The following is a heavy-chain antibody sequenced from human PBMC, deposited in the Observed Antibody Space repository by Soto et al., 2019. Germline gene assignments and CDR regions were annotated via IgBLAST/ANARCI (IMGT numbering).Heavy chain of an antibody. CDR1: GGSISSYY. V-gene: IGHV4-59*08. D-gene: IGHD2-2*01. Sequence: SETLSLTCTVSGGSISSYYWSWIRQPPGKGLEWIGYIFYSGSTNYNPSLKSRVTISVDTSKNQFSLKLSSVTAADTAVYYCARRRDAYNFFDYCGEGTLVTVSS. CDR3: ARRRDAYNFFDY. CDR2: IFYSGST. J-gene: IGHJ4*02.